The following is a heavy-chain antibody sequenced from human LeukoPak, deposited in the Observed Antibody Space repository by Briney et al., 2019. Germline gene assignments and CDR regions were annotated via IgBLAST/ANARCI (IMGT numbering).Heavy chain of an antibody. CDR2: VNPTSSSI. J-gene: IGHJ4*02. V-gene: IGHV3-21*01. Sequence: GGSLRLSCAVSGLIFSDYSFNWVRQAPGKGLEWVSSVNPTSSSIYYADAVRGRFTISRDNAKSSVFLQMNSLRAEDTAVYYCVRLRRNSDRGGYYYYYDYWGQGILVTVSS. CDR1: GLIFSDYS. D-gene: IGHD3-22*01. CDR3: VRLRRNSDRGGYYYYYDY.